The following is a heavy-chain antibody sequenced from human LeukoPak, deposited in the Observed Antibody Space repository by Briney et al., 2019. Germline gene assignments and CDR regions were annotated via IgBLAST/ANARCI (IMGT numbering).Heavy chain of an antibody. J-gene: IGHJ2*01. CDR3: AKGDPTFLFWYFDL. V-gene: IGHV4-59*01. Sequence: SETLSLTCTVSGGSITSFYWSWIRQPPGKGLEWIGYIYYSGNTNYNPSLKSRVTISADRSKNQFSLKLSSVTAADTAIYYCAKGDPTFLFWYFDLWGRGTLVTVSS. CDR1: GGSITSFY. D-gene: IGHD3-16*01. CDR2: IYYSGNT.